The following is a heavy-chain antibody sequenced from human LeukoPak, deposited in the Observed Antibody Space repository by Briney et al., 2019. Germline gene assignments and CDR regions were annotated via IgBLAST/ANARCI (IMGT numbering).Heavy chain of an antibody. Sequence: GGSLRLSCAASGFTFSSYYLHWVRQVPGKGLVWVSRIRSDGSSTSYADSVKGRFTISRDNAKNTLYLQVNSLRVEDTAVYYCTRDLMDYDVSTGLHHYYMDVWGQGTTVTVSS. CDR2: IRSDGSST. CDR1: GFTFSSYY. D-gene: IGHD3-9*01. J-gene: IGHJ6*02. CDR3: TRDLMDYDVSTGLHHYYMDV. V-gene: IGHV3-74*01.